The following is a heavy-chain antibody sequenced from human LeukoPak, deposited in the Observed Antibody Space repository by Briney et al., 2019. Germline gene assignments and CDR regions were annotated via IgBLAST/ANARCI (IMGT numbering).Heavy chain of an antibody. D-gene: IGHD3-22*01. V-gene: IGHV1-69*13. CDR1: RGTFSSYA. CDR3: AGVLVSGGYYYYFDY. J-gene: IGHJ4*02. Sequence: ASVKVSCQASRGTFSSYAISGVRQARGRRLAWVGGSFPIFGTAKYSQKFQGRVTITADESTSTAYMELSSLRSEDTAVYYCAGVLVSGGYYYYFDYWGQGTLVTVSS. CDR2: SFPIFGTA.